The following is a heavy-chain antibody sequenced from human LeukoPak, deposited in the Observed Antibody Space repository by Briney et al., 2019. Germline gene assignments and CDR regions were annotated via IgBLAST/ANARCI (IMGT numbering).Heavy chain of an antibody. CDR2: IIPIFGTA. CDR3: ARDRYSYGLDY. J-gene: IGHJ4*02. D-gene: IGHD5-18*01. Sequence: SVKVSCKASGYTFTGYYMHWVRQAPGQGLEWMGGIIPIFGTANYAQKFQGRVTITADKSTSTAYMELSSLRSEDTAVYYCARDRYSYGLDYWGQGTLVTVSS. CDR1: GYTFTGYY. V-gene: IGHV1-69*06.